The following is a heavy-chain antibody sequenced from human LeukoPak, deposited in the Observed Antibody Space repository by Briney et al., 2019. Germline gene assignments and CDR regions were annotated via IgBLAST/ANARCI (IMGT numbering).Heavy chain of an antibody. D-gene: IGHD3-10*01. Sequence: ASVKVSCKASGYTFTNYGISWVRQAPGQGLEWMGWISAYNGYTNYAQNLQGRVTMTRNTSISTAYMELSSLRSEDTAVYYCARGRRTVTMVRGVIIQTYYFDYWGQGTLVTVSS. CDR3: ARGRRTVTMVRGVIIQTYYFDY. J-gene: IGHJ4*02. CDR2: ISAYNGYT. CDR1: GYTFTNYG. V-gene: IGHV1-18*01.